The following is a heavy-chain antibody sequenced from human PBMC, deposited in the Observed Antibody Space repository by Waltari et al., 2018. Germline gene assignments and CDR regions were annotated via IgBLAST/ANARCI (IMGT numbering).Heavy chain of an antibody. CDR2: IIPIFGTA. CDR1: GGTFSSYA. D-gene: IGHD3-10*01. Sequence: QVQLVQSGAEVKKPGSSVKVSCKASGGTFSSYAISWVRQAPGQGLEWMGRIIPIFGTANYAQKFQGRVTITADKSTSTVYMELSSLRSEDTAVYYCARDRPNYYGSGSLNWFDPWGQGTLVTVSS. V-gene: IGHV1-69*08. CDR3: ARDRPNYYGSGSLNWFDP. J-gene: IGHJ5*02.